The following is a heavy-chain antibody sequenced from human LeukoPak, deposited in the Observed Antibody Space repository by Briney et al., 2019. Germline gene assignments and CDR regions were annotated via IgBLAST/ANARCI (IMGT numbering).Heavy chain of an antibody. CDR1: GFTFSSYN. V-gene: IGHV3-21*01. CDR2: INDDGTSI. J-gene: IGHJ4*02. Sequence: GGSLRLSCAASGFTFSSYNMNWVRQAPRKGLEWVSSINDDGTSIYYADSVKGRFTISRDNAKNSLFLQMNTLRAEDTAVYYCARGSGYDFVDYWGQGTLVTVSS. D-gene: IGHD5-12*01. CDR3: ARGSGYDFVDY.